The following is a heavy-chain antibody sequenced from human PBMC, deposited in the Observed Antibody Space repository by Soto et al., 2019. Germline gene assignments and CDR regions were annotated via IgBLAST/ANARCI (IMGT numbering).Heavy chain of an antibody. CDR3: ARGEYSYGYEDAFDI. V-gene: IGHV4-31*03. D-gene: IGHD5-18*01. CDR1: GGSISSGGYY. Sequence: TLSLTCTVSGGSISSGGYYWSWIRQHPGKGLEWIGYIYYSGSTYYNPSLKSRVTISVDTSKNQFSLKLSSVTAADTAVYYCARGEYSYGYEDAFDIWGQGTMVTVSS. CDR2: IYYSGST. J-gene: IGHJ3*02.